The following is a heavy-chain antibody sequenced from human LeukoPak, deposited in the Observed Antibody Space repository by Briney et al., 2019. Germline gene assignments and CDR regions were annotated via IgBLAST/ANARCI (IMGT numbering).Heavy chain of an antibody. V-gene: IGHV3-30*07. J-gene: IGHJ4*02. CDR2: ISYDGSNK. Sequence: GRSLRLSCAASGFTFSSYAMHWVRQAPGKGLEWVAVISYDGSNKYYADSVKGRFTISRDTSKNTLYLQMNSLRAEDTAVYYCARDVGDNWNYFDYWGQGTLVTVSS. CDR3: ARDVGDNWNYFDY. D-gene: IGHD1-20*01. CDR1: GFTFSSYA.